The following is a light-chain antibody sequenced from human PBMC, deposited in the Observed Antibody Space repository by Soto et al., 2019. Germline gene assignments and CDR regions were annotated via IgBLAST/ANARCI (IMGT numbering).Light chain of an antibody. J-gene: IGLJ1*01. CDR1: SRDDAVYSY. V-gene: IGLV2-11*01. CDR3: SSYAGSDTWI. CDR2: DVT. Sequence: QSALTQPRSVSGSPGQSVTVSCTGTSRDDAVYSYVSWFQHHPGKAPQLLIYDVTKRPSGVPDRFSGSKSGNTSALTISGLQAEDEAEYFCSSYAGSDTWIFGSGTKLTVL.